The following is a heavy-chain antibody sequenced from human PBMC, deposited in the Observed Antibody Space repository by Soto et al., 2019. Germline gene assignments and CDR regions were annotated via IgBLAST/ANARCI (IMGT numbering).Heavy chain of an antibody. CDR1: GFSLSTSGVG. CDR3: AHSPWEQQLVPDYYGMDV. CDR2: IYWNDDK. Sequence: SGPTLVKPTQTLTLTCTFSGFSLSTSGVGVGWIRQPPGKALEWLALIYWNDDKRYSPSLKSRLTITKDTSKNQVVLTMTNMDPVDTATYYCAHSPWEQQLVPDYYGMDVWGQGTTVTVSS. V-gene: IGHV2-5*01. D-gene: IGHD6-13*01. J-gene: IGHJ6*02.